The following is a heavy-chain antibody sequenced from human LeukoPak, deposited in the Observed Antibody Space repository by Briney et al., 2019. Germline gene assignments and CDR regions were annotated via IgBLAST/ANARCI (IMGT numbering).Heavy chain of an antibody. CDR3: ARDHVVTAPGGYYYGMDV. CDR2: INPSGGST. CDR1: GYTFTSYY. Sequence: GASVKVSCKASGYTFTSYYMHWVRQAPGQGLEWMGIINPSGGSTSYAQKFQGRVTMTRDTSTSTVYMELSSLRSEDTAVYYCARDHVVTAPGGYYYGMDVWGQGTTVTVSS. D-gene: IGHD2-21*02. J-gene: IGHJ6*02. V-gene: IGHV1-46*01.